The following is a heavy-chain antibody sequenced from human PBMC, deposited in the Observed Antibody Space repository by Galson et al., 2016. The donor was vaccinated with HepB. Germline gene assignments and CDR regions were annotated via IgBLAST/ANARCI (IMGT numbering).Heavy chain of an antibody. D-gene: IGHD3-16*01. CDR3: AETVLTAVGGWFDR. V-gene: IGHV5-10-1*01. J-gene: IGHJ5*02. CDR1: GATVTNSW. CDR2: VDATNSYT. Sequence: QSGAEVKKPGESLRISCYLSGATVTNSWISWVRQVPGKGLEWMGRVDATNSYTFYSPSFQGHVTISADKSINTAYLQWSSLKPADTAIYFCAETVLTAVGGWFDRWGQGPLVTIPS.